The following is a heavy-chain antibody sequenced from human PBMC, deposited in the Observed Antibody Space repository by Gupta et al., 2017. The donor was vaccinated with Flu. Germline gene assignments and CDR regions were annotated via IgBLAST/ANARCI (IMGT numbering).Heavy chain of an antibody. Sequence: QAQLVQSGAEVKKPGASVKVSCTASGYTFTGHYMHWVRQAPGQGLEWMGWINPNSGGTNYAQKFQGWVTMTRDTSISTAYMELSRLRSDDTAVYYCARGREHVDTDFDYWGQGTLVTVSS. CDR2: INPNSGGT. CDR3: ARGREHVDTDFDY. CDR1: GYTFTGHY. J-gene: IGHJ4*02. D-gene: IGHD5-18*01. V-gene: IGHV1-2*04.